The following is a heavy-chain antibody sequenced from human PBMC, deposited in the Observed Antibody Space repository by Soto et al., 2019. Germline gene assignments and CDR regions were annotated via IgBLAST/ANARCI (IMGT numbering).Heavy chain of an antibody. V-gene: IGHV1-2*02. D-gene: IGHD3-3*01. CDR2: INPNSGGT. J-gene: IGHJ4*02. CDR1: GYTFTGYY. CDR3: ARGAYDFWTTYYTDFDF. Sequence: ASVKVSCKASGYTFTGYYMHWVRQAPGQGLEWMGWINPNSGGTNYAQKFQGRVTMTRDTSISTAYMELSRLRSDDTAVFYCARGAYDFWTTYYTDFDFWGQGTVVTVSS.